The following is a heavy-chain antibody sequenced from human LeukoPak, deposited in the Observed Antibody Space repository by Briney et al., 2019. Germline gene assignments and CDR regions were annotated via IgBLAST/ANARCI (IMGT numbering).Heavy chain of an antibody. V-gene: IGHV5-51*01. Sequence: GESLKISCKGSGYSFTTYWIVWVRQMPGKGLEWMGIIYPGDSDTRYSPSFQGQVTISADKSINTAYLQWSSLEASDSAIYYCARLSIVGATLNFFDYWGQGTPVTVSS. CDR2: IYPGDSDT. CDR1: GYSFTTYW. CDR3: ARLSIVGATLNFFDY. J-gene: IGHJ4*02. D-gene: IGHD1-26*01.